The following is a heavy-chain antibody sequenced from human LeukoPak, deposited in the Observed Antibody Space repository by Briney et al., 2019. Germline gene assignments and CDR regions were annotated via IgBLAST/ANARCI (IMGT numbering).Heavy chain of an antibody. J-gene: IGHJ4*02. Sequence: GGSLRLSCAASGFTFSSYGMHWVRQAPGKGLEWVAVISSDGSSKYYIDSVKGRFTISRDNSKNTLFLQMNRLRAEDTAVYYCARGENSKTYPVSGYWGQGTLVTVSS. CDR2: ISSDGSSK. D-gene: IGHD2/OR15-2a*01. CDR3: ARGENSKTYPVSGY. V-gene: IGHV3-30*03. CDR1: GFTFSSYG.